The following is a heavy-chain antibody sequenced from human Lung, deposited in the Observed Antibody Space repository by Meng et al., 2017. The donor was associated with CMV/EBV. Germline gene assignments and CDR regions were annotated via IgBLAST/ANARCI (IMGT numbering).Heavy chain of an antibody. J-gene: IGHJ4*02. CDR3: ARVGCSSTSCPDY. V-gene: IGHV4-31*03. CDR2: IYYSGST. CDR1: GGSISSGGYY. D-gene: IGHD2-2*01. Sequence: SETLSLXCTVSGGSISSGGYYWSWIRQHPGKGLEWIGYIYYSGSTYYNPSLKSRVTISVDTSRNQFSLKLSSVTAADTAVYYCARVGCSSTSCPDYWGQGTXVTVSS.